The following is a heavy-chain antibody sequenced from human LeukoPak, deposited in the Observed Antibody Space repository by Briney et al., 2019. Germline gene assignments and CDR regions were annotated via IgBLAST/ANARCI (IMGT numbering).Heavy chain of an antibody. CDR1: GFTFDDYA. CDR3: AKVGIAVAAKYYFDY. Sequence: PGGSLRLSCAASGFTFDDYAMHWVRQAPGKGLEWVSGISWNSGSIGYADSVKGRFTISRDNAKNSLYLQTNSLRAEDTAVYYCAKVGIAVAAKYYFDYWGQGTLVTVSS. V-gene: IGHV3-9*01. J-gene: IGHJ4*02. CDR2: ISWNSGSI. D-gene: IGHD6-19*01.